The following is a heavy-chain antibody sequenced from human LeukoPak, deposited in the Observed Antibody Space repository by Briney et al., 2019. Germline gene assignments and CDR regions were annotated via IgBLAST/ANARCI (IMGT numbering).Heavy chain of an antibody. CDR2: FDPEDGET. Sequence: ASVKVSCKVSGYTLTELSMHWVRQAPGKGLEWMGGFDPEDGETIYAQKFQGRVTMTEDTSTDTAYMELSSLRSEDTAVYYCATLGPSGSYYDAFDIWGQGTMVTVSS. J-gene: IGHJ3*02. V-gene: IGHV1-24*01. CDR3: ATLGPSGSYYDAFDI. D-gene: IGHD1-26*01. CDR1: GYTLTELS.